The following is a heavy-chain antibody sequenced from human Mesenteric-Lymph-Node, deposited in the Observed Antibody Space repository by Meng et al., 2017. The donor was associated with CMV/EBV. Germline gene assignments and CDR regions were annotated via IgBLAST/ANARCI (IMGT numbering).Heavy chain of an antibody. CDR2: ISGSRGAK. Sequence: GESLKISCVASGFTFSSYSMNWVRQAPGKGLEWVSYISGSRGAKFYADSVKGRFTISRDNAKNSLYLQMNSLRAEDTALYYCAKDFRDFWSGWHDAFDIWGQGTMVTVSS. J-gene: IGHJ3*02. CDR3: AKDFRDFWSGWHDAFDI. D-gene: IGHD3-3*01. CDR1: GFTFSSYS. V-gene: IGHV3-48*04.